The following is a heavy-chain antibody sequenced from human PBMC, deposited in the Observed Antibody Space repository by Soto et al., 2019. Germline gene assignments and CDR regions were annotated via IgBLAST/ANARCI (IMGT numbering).Heavy chain of an antibody. J-gene: IGHJ4*02. V-gene: IGHV5-51*01. CDR1: GYSFTSYW. CDR2: IYPGDSDT. CDR3: ARHGPAAAGPDVPQDY. D-gene: IGHD6-13*01. Sequence: PGESLKISCKGSGYSFTSYWIGWVRQMPGKGLEWMGIIYPGDSDTRYSPSFQGQVTISADKSISTAYLQWSSLKASDTAMYYCARHGPAAAGPDVPQDYWGQGTLVTVSS.